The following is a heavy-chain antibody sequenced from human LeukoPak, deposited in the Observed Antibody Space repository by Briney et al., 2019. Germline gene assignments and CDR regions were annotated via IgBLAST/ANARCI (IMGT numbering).Heavy chain of an antibody. CDR1: GFTFSSYS. J-gene: IGHJ4*02. V-gene: IGHV3-21*01. Sequence: AGGSLRLSCAASGFTFSSYSMNWVRQAPGKGLEWVSSISSSSYIYYADSVKGRFTISRDNAKNSLYLQMNSLRAEDTAVYYCARDRGSRANFDYWGQGTLVTVPS. CDR2: ISSSSYI. D-gene: IGHD3-10*01. CDR3: ARDRGSRANFDY.